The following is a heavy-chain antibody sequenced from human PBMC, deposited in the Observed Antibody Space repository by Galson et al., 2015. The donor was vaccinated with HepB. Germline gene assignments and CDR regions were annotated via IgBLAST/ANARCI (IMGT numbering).Heavy chain of an antibody. CDR2: ISWNSGSI. CDR3: AKDGQDYGGQPGLDY. D-gene: IGHD4-23*01. J-gene: IGHJ4*02. CDR1: GFTFDDYA. Sequence: SLRLSCAASGFTFDDYAMHWVRQAPGKGLEWVSGISWNSGSIGYADSVKGRFTISRDNAKNSLYLQMNSLRAEDTALYYCAKDGQDYGGQPGLDYWGQGTLVTVSS. V-gene: IGHV3-9*01.